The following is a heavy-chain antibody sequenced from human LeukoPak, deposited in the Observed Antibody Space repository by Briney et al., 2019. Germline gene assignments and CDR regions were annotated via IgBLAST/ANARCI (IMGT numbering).Heavy chain of an antibody. Sequence: PGASVEVSCKASGYTFTSYDINWVRQATGQGLEWMGWMNPNSGNTGYAQKFQGRVTMTRNTSISTAYMELSSLRSEDTAVYYCARGLRLARRDSSGAYWGQGTLVTVSS. CDR3: ARGLRLARRDSSGAY. J-gene: IGHJ4*02. CDR1: GYTFTSYD. V-gene: IGHV1-8*01. D-gene: IGHD3-22*01. CDR2: MNPNSGNT.